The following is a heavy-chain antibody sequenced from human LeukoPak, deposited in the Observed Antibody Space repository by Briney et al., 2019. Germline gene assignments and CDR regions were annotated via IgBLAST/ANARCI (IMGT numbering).Heavy chain of an antibody. CDR3: ARGWITFGGVITN. CDR1: GGSYSGYY. V-gene: IGHV4-34*01. J-gene: IGHJ4*02. D-gene: IGHD3-16*02. CDR2: INHSGTT. Sequence: SETLSLTCAVYGGSYSGYYWSWIRQPPGKGLEWIGEINHSGTTDYNPSLKSRVTISVDTSKNQFSLKLSSVTAADTAVYYCARGWITFGGVITNWGQGTLVTVSS.